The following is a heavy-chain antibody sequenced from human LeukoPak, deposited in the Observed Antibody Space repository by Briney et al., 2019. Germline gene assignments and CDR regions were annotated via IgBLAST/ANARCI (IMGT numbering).Heavy chain of an antibody. V-gene: IGHV4-59*08. CDR3: ARGARAGYNLEPFDY. D-gene: IGHD5-24*01. J-gene: IGHJ4*02. Sequence: SETLSLTCTVSGGSMSSYYWSWIRQPPGKGLEWIGYIYYSGSTKYNPSLKSRVTISVDTSKNQFSLKLSSVTAADTAVYYCARGARAGYNLEPFDYWGQGTLVTASS. CDR1: GGSMSSYY. CDR2: IYYSGST.